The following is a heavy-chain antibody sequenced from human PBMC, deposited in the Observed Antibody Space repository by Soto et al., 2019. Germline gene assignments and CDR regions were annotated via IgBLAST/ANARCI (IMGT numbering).Heavy chain of an antibody. Sequence: SVKVSCKASGDTFSSYAISWVRQAAGQGLEWMGGIIPIFGTANYAQKFQGRVTITADESTSTAYMELSSLRSEDTAVFYCARGGYDVRYYYYYAMDVWGQGTTVTVSS. V-gene: IGHV1-69*13. CDR3: ARGGYDVRYYYYYAMDV. J-gene: IGHJ6*02. CDR1: GDTFSSYA. D-gene: IGHD1-1*01. CDR2: IIPIFGTA.